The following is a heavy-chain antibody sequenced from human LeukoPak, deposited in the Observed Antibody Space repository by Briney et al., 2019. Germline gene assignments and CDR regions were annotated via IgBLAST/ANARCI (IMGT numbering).Heavy chain of an antibody. CDR2: ISGSGGRT. J-gene: IGHJ6*03. CDR3: AKGDFYGSGRDYYYYMDV. CDR1: GFTFSNYA. Sequence: GGSLRLSCAASGFTFSNYAMNWVRLAPGTGLEWVSSISGSGGRTYYADSVKGRFTISRDNSKNTLYLQMNSLRAEDTAVYNCAKGDFYGSGRDYYYYMDVWGKGTTVTISS. D-gene: IGHD3-10*01. V-gene: IGHV3-23*01.